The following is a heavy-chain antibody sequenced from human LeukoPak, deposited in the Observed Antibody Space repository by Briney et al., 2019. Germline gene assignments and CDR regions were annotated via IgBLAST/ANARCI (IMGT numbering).Heavy chain of an antibody. CDR1: GFTFSSHA. D-gene: IGHD2-2*01. V-gene: IGHV3-23*01. CDR3: AKDPYGTKYFDY. Sequence: GGSLRLSCAASGFTFSSHALSWVRQAPGKGLEWVSSLSGSGYNTYYADSVKGRFTISRDNSKNTVYLQMNSLRAEDTAVYYCAKDPYGTKYFDYWGQGTLVTVSS. CDR2: LSGSGYNT. J-gene: IGHJ4*02.